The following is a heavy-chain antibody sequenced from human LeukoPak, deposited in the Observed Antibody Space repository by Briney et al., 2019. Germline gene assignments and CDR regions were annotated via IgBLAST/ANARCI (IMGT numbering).Heavy chain of an antibody. CDR2: ISGSGGST. V-gene: IGHV3-23*01. CDR3: AKFYYGDRKNADY. D-gene: IGHD4-17*01. CDR1: GFTFSSYA. J-gene: IGHJ4*02. Sequence: GGSLRLSCAASGFTFSSYAMSWVRQAQGKGLEWVSAISGSGGSTYYADSVKGRFTISRDNSKNTLYLQMNSLRAEDTAVYYCAKFYYGDRKNADYWGQGTLVTVSS.